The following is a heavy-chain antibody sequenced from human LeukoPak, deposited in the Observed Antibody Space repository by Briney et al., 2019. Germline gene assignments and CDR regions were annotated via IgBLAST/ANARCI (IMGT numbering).Heavy chain of an antibody. Sequence: GGSLRLSCAASGFTFSAYGMHWVRQAPGMGLEWVAFIGYDGGDQYFGDSVKGRFTISRDNSKNTLYLQMNILRPEDTAVYFCAKDSTYYVLDYYHYIDVWGKGATVTVSS. D-gene: IGHD3-10*02. CDR2: IGYDGGDQ. V-gene: IGHV3-30*02. CDR3: AKDSTYYVLDYYHYIDV. J-gene: IGHJ6*03. CDR1: GFTFSAYG.